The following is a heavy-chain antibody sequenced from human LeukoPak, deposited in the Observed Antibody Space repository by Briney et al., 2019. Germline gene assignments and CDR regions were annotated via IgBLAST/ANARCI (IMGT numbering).Heavy chain of an antibody. Sequence: GGSLRLSCAASGFSLSNYAMTWVRQAPGKGLEWVPGISGSGGSTYYADSVKGRFTISRDNSKNTLYLQMNSLRAEDTAVYYRARGYSSGWWGYYFDYWGQGTLVTVSS. J-gene: IGHJ4*02. D-gene: IGHD6-19*01. CDR2: ISGSGGST. CDR3: ARGYSSGWWGYYFDY. CDR1: GFSLSNYA. V-gene: IGHV3-23*01.